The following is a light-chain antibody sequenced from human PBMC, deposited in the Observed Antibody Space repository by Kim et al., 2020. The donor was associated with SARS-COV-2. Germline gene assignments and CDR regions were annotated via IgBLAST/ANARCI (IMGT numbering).Light chain of an antibody. V-gene: IGKV1-27*01. CDR3: QKYNSAPLT. CDR1: QGISNY. CDR2: AAS. J-gene: IGKJ4*01. Sequence: AAVGDRVTITCRTRQGISNYLAWYQQRPGKVPKVLIYAASTLQSGVPSRFSGSGSGTDFTLTISSLQPEDVATYYCQKYNSAPLTFGGGTKVDIK.